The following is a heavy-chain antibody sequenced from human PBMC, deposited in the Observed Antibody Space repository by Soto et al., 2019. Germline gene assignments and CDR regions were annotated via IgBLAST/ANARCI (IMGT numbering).Heavy chain of an antibody. CDR3: ARDEAAAGNGKVDY. J-gene: IGHJ4*02. CDR1: GFTFSTYA. D-gene: IGHD6-13*01. V-gene: IGHV3-30*04. Sequence: ESGGGVVQPGRSLKLSCAASGFTFSTYAMNWVRQAPGKGLEWVSVISYDGSNKQFADSVKGRFTISRDNSKNTLYLQMNSLRAEDTAVYYCARDEAAAGNGKVDYWGQGTLVTVSS. CDR2: ISYDGSNK.